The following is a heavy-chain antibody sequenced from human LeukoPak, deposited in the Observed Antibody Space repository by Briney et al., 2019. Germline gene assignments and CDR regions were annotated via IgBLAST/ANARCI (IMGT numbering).Heavy chain of an antibody. Sequence: SQTLSLTCTVSGGFISGANYYWSWIRQPPGKGLEWIGSIYYSGSIYFNPSLKSRVTISIDTPKNQFSLKLSSVTAADTAVYYCARDGTVYGGESYWGQGTLVTVSS. D-gene: IGHD4-23*01. CDR3: ARDGTVYGGESY. J-gene: IGHJ4*02. CDR2: IYYSGSI. V-gene: IGHV4-30-4*01. CDR1: GGFISGANYY.